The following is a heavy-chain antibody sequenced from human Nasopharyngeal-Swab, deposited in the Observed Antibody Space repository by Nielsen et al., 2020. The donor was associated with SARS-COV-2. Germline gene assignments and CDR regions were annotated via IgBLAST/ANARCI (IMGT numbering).Heavy chain of an antibody. CDR2: IWYDGSNK. CDR3: ARTFNLRGIAEAGNVGDL. Sequence: GESLKISCAASGFTFSSYGMHWVRQAPGKGLEWVAVIWYDGSNKYYADSVKGRFTISRDDSKNTGYLQMNSLRAEDTAVYYCARTFNLRGIAEAGNVGDLWGLGTMVIVSS. V-gene: IGHV3-33*01. J-gene: IGHJ3*01. CDR1: GFTFSSYG. D-gene: IGHD6-19*01.